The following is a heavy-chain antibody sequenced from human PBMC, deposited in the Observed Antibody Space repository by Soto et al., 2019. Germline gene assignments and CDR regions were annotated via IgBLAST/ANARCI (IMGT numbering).Heavy chain of an antibody. D-gene: IGHD3-10*01. Sequence: EVQLVESGGGLVQPGRSLRLSCAASGFTFDDYAMHCVRQAPGKGLEWVSGISWNSGSIGYADSVKGRFTISRDNAKNSLYLQMNSLRAEDTALYYCAKDTGLLWFGEANWFDPWGQGTLVTVSS. J-gene: IGHJ5*02. CDR1: GFTFDDYA. CDR2: ISWNSGSI. CDR3: AKDTGLLWFGEANWFDP. V-gene: IGHV3-9*01.